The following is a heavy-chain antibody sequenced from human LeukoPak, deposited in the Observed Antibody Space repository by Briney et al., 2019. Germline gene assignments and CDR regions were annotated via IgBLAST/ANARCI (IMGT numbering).Heavy chain of an antibody. J-gene: IGHJ4*02. V-gene: IGHV1-46*01. D-gene: IGHD1-1*01. CDR2: INPSGGST. CDR1: GYTFTSYY. CDR3: ARSWNDYDYFDY. Sequence: ASAKVSCKASGYTFTSYYMHWVRQAPGQGLEWMGIINPSGGSTTYAQKFQGRVTMTRDTSTSTVYMELSSLRSEDTAVYYCARSWNDYDYFDYWGQGTLVTVSS.